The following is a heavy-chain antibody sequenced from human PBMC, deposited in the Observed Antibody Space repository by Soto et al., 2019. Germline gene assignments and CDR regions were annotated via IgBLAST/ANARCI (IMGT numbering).Heavy chain of an antibody. V-gene: IGHV1-18*01. CDR1: GYTFTSYG. CDR2: ISAYNGNT. Sequence: GASVKVSCKASGYTFTSYGISWVRQAPGQGLEWMGWISAYNGNTNYAQKLQGRVTMTTDTSTSTAYMELRSLRSDDTAVYYCARGPHCSSTSCYVGDAFDIWGQGTMVTVSS. CDR3: ARGPHCSSTSCYVGDAFDI. D-gene: IGHD2-2*01. J-gene: IGHJ3*02.